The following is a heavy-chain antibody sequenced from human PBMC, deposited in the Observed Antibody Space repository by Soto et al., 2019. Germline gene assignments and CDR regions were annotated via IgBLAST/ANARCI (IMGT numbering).Heavy chain of an antibody. Sequence: ASVKVSCKASGYTFTSYYMNWVRQAPGQGLEWLGIINPSGGYTTYAQRFLGRVTMTSDTSTSTVHMELGSLTSEDTAGYYRAGGGVIVVVIVRYDHGGEGTLVTVSS. D-gene: IGHD2-21*01. J-gene: IGHJ4*02. CDR3: AGGGVIVVVIVRYDH. V-gene: IGHV1-46*01. CDR2: INPSGGYT. CDR1: GYTFTSYY.